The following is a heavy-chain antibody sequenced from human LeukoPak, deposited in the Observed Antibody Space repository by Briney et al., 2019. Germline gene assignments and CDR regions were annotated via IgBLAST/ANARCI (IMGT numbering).Heavy chain of an antibody. D-gene: IGHD2-21*01. CDR1: GFSFRSSG. V-gene: IGHV3-23*01. CDR2: ISDSGGST. Sequence: GGSLRLSCAASGFSFRSSGMNWVRQAPGKGLQWVSAISDSGGSTYYGDSVKGRFTISRDNSKNTLFLQMSSLRAEDTAVYCAKRIKVGGNYYMDVWGRGTTVIVSS. J-gene: IGHJ6*03. CDR3: AKRIKVGGNYYMDV.